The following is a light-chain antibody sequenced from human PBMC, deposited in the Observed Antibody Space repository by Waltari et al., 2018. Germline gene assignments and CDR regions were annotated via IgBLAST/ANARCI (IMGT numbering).Light chain of an antibody. CDR3: QQYNHWPPYT. J-gene: IGKJ2*01. Sequence: EIVMTQSPPTLSVSPGDTASLSCRARQSVGSNFAWYPQKPGQAPSLLINGAYNRATGIPARFSGSGSGTEFTLTISSLQSEDFAVYYCQQYNHWPPYTFGQGTKLEIK. CDR2: GAY. CDR1: QSVGSN. V-gene: IGKV3-15*01.